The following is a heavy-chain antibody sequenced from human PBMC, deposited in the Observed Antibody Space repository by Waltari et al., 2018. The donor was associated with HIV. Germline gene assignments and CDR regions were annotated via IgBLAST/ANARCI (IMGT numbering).Heavy chain of an antibody. CDR1: GYSIESGYY. V-gene: IGHV4-38-2*01. D-gene: IGHD5-18*01. CDR2: SLHSGNT. J-gene: IGHJ4*02. CDR3: ASGSRRGHSHGIDY. Sequence: QVQLQESGPGLVKPSENLSLTCSVSGYSIESGYYWGWLRQPPGKALEWIGSSLHSGNTYYNPSLKSRLTISLDTSKNQVSLKLSSVTAADTAVYYCASGSRRGHSHGIDYWGQGTLVTVSS.